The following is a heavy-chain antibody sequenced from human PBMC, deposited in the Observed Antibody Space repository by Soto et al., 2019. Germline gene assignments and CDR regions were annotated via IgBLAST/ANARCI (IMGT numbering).Heavy chain of an antibody. Sequence: GGSLRLSCAASGFTFSSYAMSWVRQAPGKGLEWVSAISGSGGSTYYADSVKGRFTISRDNSKNTLYLQMNSLRAEDTAVYYCAKEGDLGYCSSTSCYRYYSYGMDVWGQGTTVTVSS. CDR2: ISGSGGST. J-gene: IGHJ6*02. V-gene: IGHV3-23*01. D-gene: IGHD2-2*01. CDR3: AKEGDLGYCSSTSCYRYYSYGMDV. CDR1: GFTFSSYA.